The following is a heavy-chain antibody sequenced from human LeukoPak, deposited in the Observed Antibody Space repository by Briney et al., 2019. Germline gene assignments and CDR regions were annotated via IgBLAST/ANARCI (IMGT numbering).Heavy chain of an antibody. CDR1: GYSFTSYW. J-gene: IGHJ5*02. CDR2: IYPGDSDT. Sequence: GESLKISCKGSGYSFTSYWIGWVRQMPGKGLEWMGIIYPGDSDTRYSPSFQGQVTISADKSISTAYLQWSSLKASDTAMYYCARQGGGYCSSTSCHGWFDPWGQGTLVTVSS. D-gene: IGHD2-2*01. CDR3: ARQGGGYCSSTSCHGWFDP. V-gene: IGHV5-51*01.